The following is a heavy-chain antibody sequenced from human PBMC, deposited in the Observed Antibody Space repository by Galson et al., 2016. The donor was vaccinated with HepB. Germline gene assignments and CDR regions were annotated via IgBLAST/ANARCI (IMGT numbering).Heavy chain of an antibody. CDR3: SRDGQNWNDELDY. CDR2: ISYDGRYK. J-gene: IGHJ4*02. CDR1: GFTFSSYA. D-gene: IGHD1-1*01. V-gene: IGHV3-30*04. Sequence: SLRLSCAASGFTFSSYAMHWVRQAPGKGLEWVAVISYDGRYKYYADSVTGRFTISRDNSKNTVHMKMNSLRAEDTAVYYCSRDGQNWNDELDYWGQGTLVTVSS.